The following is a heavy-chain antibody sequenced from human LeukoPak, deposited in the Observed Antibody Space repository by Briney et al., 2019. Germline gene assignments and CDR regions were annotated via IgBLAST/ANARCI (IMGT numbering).Heavy chain of an antibody. CDR1: GFIFSNYA. V-gene: IGHV3-23*01. J-gene: IGHJ4*02. CDR2: ITGSGDTT. CDR3: AKWEDYDILTGYYVSDF. Sequence: GASLRLSCAASGFIFSNYAMSWVRQAPGKGLEWVSAITGSGDTTYYADSVKGRFTISRDNSKNTLYVEMNTLRAEDTAVYYCAKWEDYDILTGYYVSDFWGQGTLVTVSS. D-gene: IGHD3-9*01.